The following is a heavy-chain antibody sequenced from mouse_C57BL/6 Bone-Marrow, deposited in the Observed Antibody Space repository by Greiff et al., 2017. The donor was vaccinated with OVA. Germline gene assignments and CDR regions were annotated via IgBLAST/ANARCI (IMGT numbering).Heavy chain of an antibody. CDR1: GYTFTSYW. CDR3: ARSLLLRCAY. J-gene: IGHJ3*01. D-gene: IGHD1-1*01. CDR2: IDPSDSYT. Sequence: QVQLKQPGAELVRPGTSVKLSCKASGYTFTSYWMHWVKQRPGQGLEWIGVIDPSDSYTNYNQKFKGKATLTVDTSSSTAYMQLSSLTSEDSAVYYCARSLLLRCAYWGQGTLVTVSA. V-gene: IGHV1-59*01.